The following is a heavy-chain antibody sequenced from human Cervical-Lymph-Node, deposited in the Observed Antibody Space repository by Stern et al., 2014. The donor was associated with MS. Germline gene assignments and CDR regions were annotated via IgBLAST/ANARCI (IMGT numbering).Heavy chain of an antibody. CDR2: IRNKGKNYAT. J-gene: IGHJ3*02. Sequence: EVQLVESGGGLVQPGGSLKVSCAASGFTFSASVIHWVRRAPGKGLEWVGRIRNKGKNYATAYAVSVKGRFTISRDDSKNTAYLHMSSLKVEDTAVYYCAPSSAIWGRGTMVTVSS. CDR1: GFTFSASV. CDR3: APSSAI. V-gene: IGHV3-73*01.